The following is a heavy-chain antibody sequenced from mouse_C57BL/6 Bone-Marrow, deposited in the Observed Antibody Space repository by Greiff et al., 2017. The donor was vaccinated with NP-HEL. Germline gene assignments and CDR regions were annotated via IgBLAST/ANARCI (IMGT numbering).Heavy chain of an antibody. CDR2: IDPSDSET. CDR1: GYTFTSYW. D-gene: IGHD1-1*01. J-gene: IGHJ3*01. V-gene: IGHV1-52*01. Sequence: VQLQQPGAELVRPGSSVKLSCKASGYTFTSYWMHWVKQRPIQGLEWIGNIDPSDSETHYNQKFKDKATLTVDKSSSTAYMQLSSLTSEDSAVYYCARGGDTEGCAYGGKGTRVTVCA. CDR3: ARGGDTEGCAY.